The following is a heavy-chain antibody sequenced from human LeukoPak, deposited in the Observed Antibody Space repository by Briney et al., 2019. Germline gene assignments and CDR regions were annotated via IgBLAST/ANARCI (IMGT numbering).Heavy chain of an antibody. J-gene: IGHJ6*03. V-gene: IGHV1-46*01. CDR3: ARDYPSYGEDIDYYYYYYMDV. CDR2: IYPGGGST. CDR1: GYTFTSCY. D-gene: IGHD4-17*01. Sequence: ASVKVSCKASGYTFTSCYIHWVRQAPGQGLEWMGIIYPGGGSTSYAQKFQGRVTMTRDMSTSTVYMELSSLRSEDTAVYYCARDYPSYGEDIDYYYYYYMDVWGKGTTVTISS.